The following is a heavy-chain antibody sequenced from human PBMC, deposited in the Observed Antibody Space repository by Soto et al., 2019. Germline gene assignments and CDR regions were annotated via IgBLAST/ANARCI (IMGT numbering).Heavy chain of an antibody. Sequence: ASVKVSCKASGYTFTGYYMRWVRQAPGQGLEWMGWINPNSGGTNYAQKFQGWVTMTRDTSISTAYMELSRLRSDDTAVYYCARDDRKRYYYGMDVWGQGTTVTSLL. CDR3: ARDDRKRYYYGMDV. J-gene: IGHJ6*01. CDR2: INPNSGGT. V-gene: IGHV1-2*04. D-gene: IGHD1-1*01. CDR1: GYTFTGYY.